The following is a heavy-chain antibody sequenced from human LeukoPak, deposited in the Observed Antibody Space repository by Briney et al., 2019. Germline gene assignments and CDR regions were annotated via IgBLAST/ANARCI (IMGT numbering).Heavy chain of an antibody. CDR3: ARRILPSRGNWFDP. J-gene: IGHJ5*02. CDR1: GGTFSSYA. V-gene: IGHV1-69*13. Sequence: GASVKVSCKASGGTFSSYAISWVRQAPGQGLEWMGGIIPIFGTANYAQKFQGRVTITADESTSTAYMELSSLRSEDTAVYYCARRILPSRGNWFDPWGQGTLVTVSS. CDR2: IIPIFGTA. D-gene: IGHD2/OR15-2a*01.